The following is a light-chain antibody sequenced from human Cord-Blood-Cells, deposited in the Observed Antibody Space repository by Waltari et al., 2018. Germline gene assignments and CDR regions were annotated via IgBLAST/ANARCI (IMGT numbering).Light chain of an antibody. CDR1: QSVSSY. CDR3: QQRSNWPGT. V-gene: IGKV3-11*01. Sequence: EIVLTQSPATLSLSPGERATLSCRASQSVSSYLAWYQQKPGQGPRLLIYDASNRATCIPARFSGSGSGTDFTLTISSLEPEDFAVYYCQQRSNWPGTFGQGTKLEIK. J-gene: IGKJ2*01. CDR2: DAS.